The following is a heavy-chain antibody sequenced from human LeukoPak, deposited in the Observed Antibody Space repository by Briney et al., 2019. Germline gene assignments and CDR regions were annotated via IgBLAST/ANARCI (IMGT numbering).Heavy chain of an antibody. V-gene: IGHV3-53*01. CDR2: IYTGGGR. Sequence: PGGSLRLSCAASGVTVSSYYMNSVRQAPGKELEWVSVIYTGGGRYYEDSVIRRITHSRDISKNMVFLQMNRLRVEDTAVYYCARGIDYWGRGTLVAVSS. CDR1: GVTVSSYY. CDR3: ARGIDY. J-gene: IGHJ4*02.